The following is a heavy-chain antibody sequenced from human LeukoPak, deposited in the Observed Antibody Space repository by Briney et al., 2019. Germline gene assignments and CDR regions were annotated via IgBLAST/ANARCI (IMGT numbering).Heavy chain of an antibody. V-gene: IGHV3-23*01. D-gene: IGHD6-6*01. CDR1: GFTFSSYA. Sequence: GGSLRLSCAASGFTFSSYAMSWVRQSPGKGLEWVSAISGSGTSTYYADSVKGRFTISRDISENTLYLQMNSLRAEDTAVYYCARSGRGIAARRGDYWGQGTLVTVSS. CDR3: ARSGRGIAARRGDY. J-gene: IGHJ4*02. CDR2: ISGSGTST.